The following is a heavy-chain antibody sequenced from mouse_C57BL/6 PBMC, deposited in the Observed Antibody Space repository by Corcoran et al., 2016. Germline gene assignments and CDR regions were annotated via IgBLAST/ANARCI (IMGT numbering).Heavy chain of an antibody. V-gene: IGHV9-3*01. CDR3: ARREGLYDYWFAY. J-gene: IGHJ3*01. Sequence: QIQLVQYGPEQKKPGETVKISCRASGYTFTTYGLSWVKQAPGKGLKWRGWINTYSGVPSYADDFKGRFAFSLESAASTAYLQINNLKNEDTATYFCARREGLYDYWFAYWGQGTLVTVSA. CDR2: INTYSGVP. CDR1: GYTFTTYG. D-gene: IGHD2-4*01.